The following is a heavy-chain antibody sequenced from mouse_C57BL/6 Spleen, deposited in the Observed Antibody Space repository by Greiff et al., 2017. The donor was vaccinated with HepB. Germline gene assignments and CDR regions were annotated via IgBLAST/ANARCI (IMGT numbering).Heavy chain of an antibody. Sequence: VQLQQSGAELARPGASVKLSCKASGYTFTSYGISWVKQRTGQGLEWIGEIYPRSGNTYYNEKFKGKATLTADKSSSTAYMELRSLTTEDSAVYFCAKPFITTDYYAMDYWGQGTSVTVSS. D-gene: IGHD1-1*01. CDR3: AKPFITTDYYAMDY. CDR1: GYTFTSYG. V-gene: IGHV1-81*01. J-gene: IGHJ4*01. CDR2: IYPRSGNT.